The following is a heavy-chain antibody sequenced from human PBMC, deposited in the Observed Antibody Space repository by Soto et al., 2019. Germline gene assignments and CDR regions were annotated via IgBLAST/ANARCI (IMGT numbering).Heavy chain of an antibody. Sequence: QVQLVESGGGVVQPGRSLRLSCAASGLTFSSYGMHWVRQAPGKGLEWVAVIWYDGSNKYNADSVKGRFTISRDNSKNTLYLQMNSLRAEDTAVYYCAREFWSGPFDYWGQGTLVTVSS. J-gene: IGHJ4*02. CDR1: GLTFSSYG. CDR2: IWYDGSNK. D-gene: IGHD3-3*01. V-gene: IGHV3-33*01. CDR3: AREFWSGPFDY.